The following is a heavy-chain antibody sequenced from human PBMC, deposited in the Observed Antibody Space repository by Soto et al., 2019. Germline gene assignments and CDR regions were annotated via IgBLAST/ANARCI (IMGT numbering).Heavy chain of an antibody. D-gene: IGHD1-7*01. CDR3: ARDQGGTGTMPFDY. J-gene: IGHJ4*02. CDR2: ISSSGSTM. CDR1: GLTFSDYY. V-gene: IGHV3-11*01. Sequence: GGSLRLSCAASGLTFSDYYMTWIRQAPGKGLEWVSGISSSGSTMYYAGSVKGRFTISRDNAKNSLYLLMDSLRAEDTAVYYCARDQGGTGTMPFDYWGQGTLVTVSS.